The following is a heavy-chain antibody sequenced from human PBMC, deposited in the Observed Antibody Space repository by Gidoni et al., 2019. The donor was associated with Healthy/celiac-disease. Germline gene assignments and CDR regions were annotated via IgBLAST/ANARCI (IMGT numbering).Heavy chain of an antibody. CDR2: ISWSSGSI. Sequence: EVQLVESGGGLVQPGRSLRLSCAASGFTFDDYAMHWVRQAPGKGLEWVSGISWSSGSIAYAASVKGRFTISRDNAKNSLYLQMNSLRAEDTALYYCAKGVLSIAAANWFDPWGQGTLVTVSS. CDR1: GFTFDDYA. D-gene: IGHD6-6*01. CDR3: AKGVLSIAAANWFDP. J-gene: IGHJ5*02. V-gene: IGHV3-9*01.